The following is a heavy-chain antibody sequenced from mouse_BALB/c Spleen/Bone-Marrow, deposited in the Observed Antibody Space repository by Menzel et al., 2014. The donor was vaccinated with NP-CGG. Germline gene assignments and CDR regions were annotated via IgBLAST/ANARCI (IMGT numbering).Heavy chain of an antibody. CDR3: TRIYDGYSGAMDY. CDR1: GFTFSNYW. J-gene: IGHJ4*01. V-gene: IGHV6-6*02. CDR2: IRLKSNNYAT. D-gene: IGHD2-3*01. Sequence: EVMLVESGGGLMRPGGSMKVSCVASGFTFSNYWMNWVRQSPEKGLEWVAEIRLKSNNYATHYAESVKGRFTISRDDSKSSVYLQMNNLRGEDTCIYHCTRIYDGYSGAMDYWGQGTSVTVSS.